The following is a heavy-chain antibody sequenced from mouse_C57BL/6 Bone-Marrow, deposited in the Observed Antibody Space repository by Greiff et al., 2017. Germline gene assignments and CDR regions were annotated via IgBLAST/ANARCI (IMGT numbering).Heavy chain of an antibody. J-gene: IGHJ2*01. CDR1: GYTFTSYW. CDR3: ARTGPTVVATDY. CDR2: IDPSDSST. D-gene: IGHD1-1*01. V-gene: IGHV1-50*01. Sequence: VKLQQPGAELVKPGASVKLSCKASGYTFTSYWMQWVKQRPGQGLEWIGEIDPSDSSTNYNQKFKGKATLTVDTSSSTAYMQLSSLTSEDSAVYYCARTGPTVVATDYWGQGTTLTVSS.